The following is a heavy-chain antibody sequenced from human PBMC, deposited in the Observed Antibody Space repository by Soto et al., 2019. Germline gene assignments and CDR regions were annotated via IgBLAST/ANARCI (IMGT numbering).Heavy chain of an antibody. CDR3: ARVFQGWFDP. D-gene: IGHD3-10*02. CDR1: GYAFTSYD. J-gene: IGHJ5*02. V-gene: IGHV1-18*01. Sequence: ASVKVSCKASGYAFTSYDINWVRQAPGQGLEWMGWISAYNGNTNYAQRLQGRVTMTTDTSTSTAYMELRSLRSDDTAVYYCARVFQGWFDPWGQGTLVTVSS. CDR2: ISAYNGNT.